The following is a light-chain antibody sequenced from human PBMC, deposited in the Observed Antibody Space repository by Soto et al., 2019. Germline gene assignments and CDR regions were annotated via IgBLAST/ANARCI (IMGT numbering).Light chain of an antibody. J-gene: IGLJ2*01. V-gene: IGLV2-14*01. CDR3: ASYTSTTSIL. CDR2: DVS. CDR1: SSDVGGYNS. Sequence: QSALTQPASVSGSPGQSITISCTGTSSDVGGYNSVSWYQQHPGKAPKLMIYDVSDRPWGVSNRFSGSKSGNTASLTISGLQPEDEADYYCASYTSTTSILFGGGTKVTVL.